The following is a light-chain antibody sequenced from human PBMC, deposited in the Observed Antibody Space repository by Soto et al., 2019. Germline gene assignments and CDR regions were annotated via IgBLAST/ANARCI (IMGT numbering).Light chain of an antibody. CDR3: QQYHYWPPLT. J-gene: IGKJ3*01. Sequence: EIVMTQSPATLFVSPGERATLSCRASQTVSDDLAWSQQKPGQAPRLLIYGASTRATDIPARFSGGGSGTEFTLTISSLQSEDSAIYYCQQYHYWPPLTFGPGTKV. CDR1: QTVSDD. V-gene: IGKV3-15*01. CDR2: GAS.